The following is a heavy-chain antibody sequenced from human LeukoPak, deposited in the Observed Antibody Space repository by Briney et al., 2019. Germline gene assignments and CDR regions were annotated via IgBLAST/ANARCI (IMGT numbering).Heavy chain of an antibody. Sequence: GESLKISCKGSGYSFNNYWIGWVRQMPGKGLEWMGNIYPADSDTRYSPSFQGQVTISADKSITTAYLQWSSLGASDTAMYYCARRKGDGYNSPFDYWGQGTLVTVSS. CDR2: IYPADSDT. CDR3: ARRKGDGYNSPFDY. J-gene: IGHJ4*02. V-gene: IGHV5-51*01. D-gene: IGHD5-24*01. CDR1: GYSFNNYW.